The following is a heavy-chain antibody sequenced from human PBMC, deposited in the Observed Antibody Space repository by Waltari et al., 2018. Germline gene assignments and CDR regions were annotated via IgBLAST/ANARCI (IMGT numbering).Heavy chain of an antibody. CDR1: GFTFISCA. CDR3: ARNQGVGVGGFDF. CDR2: VYGSGRNT. D-gene: IGHD3-16*01. J-gene: IGHJ4*02. V-gene: IGHV3-23*03. Sequence: EVQLLESGGGLVQPGGSLRLACAASGFTFISCAMSWVSQSPGKGLEWVSVVYGSGRNTFYADSVKGRFTISRDNSKNTLYLQMNSLRAEDTAVYYCARNQGVGVGGFDFWGQGSLVTVSS.